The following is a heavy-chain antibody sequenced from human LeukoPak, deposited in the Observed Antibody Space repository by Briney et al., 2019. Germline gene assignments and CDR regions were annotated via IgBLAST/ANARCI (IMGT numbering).Heavy chain of an antibody. CDR2: INPNSGGT. CDR3: ARDFELRYFDYENWFDP. J-gene: IGHJ5*02. Sequence: ASVKVSCKASGYTFTGYYMHWVRQAPGQGLEWMGWINPNSGGTNYAQKFQGRVTMTRDTSISTACMELSRLRSDDTAVYYCARDFELRYFDYENWFDPWGQGTLVTVSS. V-gene: IGHV1-2*02. D-gene: IGHD3-9*01. CDR1: GYTFTGYY.